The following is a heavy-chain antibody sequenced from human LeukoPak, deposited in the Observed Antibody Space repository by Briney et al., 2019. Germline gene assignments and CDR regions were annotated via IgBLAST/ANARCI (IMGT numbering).Heavy chain of an antibody. J-gene: IGHJ4*02. CDR3: VRQGGWGGAASLIEF. CDR2: LFYRGII. Sequence: LDTLSLTCTLSGDPNSTSTHYWPWIPQPPGRVLLSISWLFYRGIIYYNASLRSRHTLSVDTSMNQFSLKLSSVTASDTATFYCVRQGGWGGAASLIEFWGQGTLVTVSS. CDR1: GDPNSTSTHY. V-gene: IGHV4-39*01. D-gene: IGHD2-15*01.